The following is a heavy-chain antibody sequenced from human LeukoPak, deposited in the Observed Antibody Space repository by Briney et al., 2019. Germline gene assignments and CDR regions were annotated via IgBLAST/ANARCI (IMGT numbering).Heavy chain of an antibody. V-gene: IGHV4-61*02. J-gene: IGHJ4*02. CDR3: AREAGAHDY. D-gene: IGHD1-26*01. CDR1: GGSISSGSYY. CDR2: IYTSGST. Sequence: SQTLSLTCTVSGGSISSGSYYWSWIRQPAGKGLEWIGRIYTSGSTNYNPSLKSRVTISVDTSKNQFSLKLSSVTAADTAVYYCAREAGAHDYWSQGTLVTVSS.